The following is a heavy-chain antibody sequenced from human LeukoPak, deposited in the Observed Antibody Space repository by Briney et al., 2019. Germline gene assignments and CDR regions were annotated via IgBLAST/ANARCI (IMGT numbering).Heavy chain of an antibody. CDR3: ARERKYDSTFDY. V-gene: IGHV3-48*04. J-gene: IGHJ4*02. Sequence: GGSLRLSCAASGFTFNSYWMSWVRQAPGKGLEWVSYISSSGSTIYYADSVKGRFTISRDNAKNTLYLQMNSLRAEDTAVYFCARERKYDSTFDYWGQGTLVTVSS. CDR2: ISSSGSTI. D-gene: IGHD1-1*01. CDR1: GFTFNSYW.